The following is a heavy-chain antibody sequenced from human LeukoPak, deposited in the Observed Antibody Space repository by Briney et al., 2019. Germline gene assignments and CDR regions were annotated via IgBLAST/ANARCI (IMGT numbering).Heavy chain of an antibody. V-gene: IGHV1-18*01. J-gene: IGHJ4*02. Sequence: EASVKVSCKASGYTFTSYGISWVRQAPGQGLEWMGWISAYNGNTNYAQKLQGRVTMTTDTSTSTAYMELRSLRPDDTAVYYCARVNLLRGGIVVVPAAIPDYWGQGTLDTVSS. CDR2: ISAYNGNT. D-gene: IGHD2-2*01. CDR1: GYTFTSYG. CDR3: ARVNLLRGGIVVVPAAIPDY.